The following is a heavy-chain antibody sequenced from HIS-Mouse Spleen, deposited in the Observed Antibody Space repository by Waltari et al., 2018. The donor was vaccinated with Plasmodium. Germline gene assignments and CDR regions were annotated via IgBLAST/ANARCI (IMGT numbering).Heavy chain of an antibody. CDR2: ISSSSSYI. Sequence: EVQLVESGGGLVKPGGSLRLSCASSAFTFGSYSMNWVRQAPGKGLEWVSSISSSSSYIYYADSVKGRFTISRDNAKNSLYLQMNSLRAEDTAVYYCARESSSSWYFDYWGQGTLVTVSS. CDR1: AFTFGSYS. CDR3: ARESSSSWYFDY. D-gene: IGHD6-13*01. J-gene: IGHJ4*02. V-gene: IGHV3-21*01.